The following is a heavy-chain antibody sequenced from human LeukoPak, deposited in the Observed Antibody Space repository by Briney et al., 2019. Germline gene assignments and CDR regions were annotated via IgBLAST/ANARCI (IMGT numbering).Heavy chain of an antibody. CDR3: ARDHGDIYNWFDP. D-gene: IGHD4-17*01. CDR1: GGSISSYY. J-gene: IGHJ5*02. CDR2: IYYSGST. Sequence: SSETLSLTCTVSGGSISSYYWSWIRQPPGKGLEWIGYIYYSGSTNYNPSLKSRVTISVDTSKNQFSLELSSVTAADTAVYYCARDHGDIYNWFDPWGQGTLVTVSS. V-gene: IGHV4-59*01.